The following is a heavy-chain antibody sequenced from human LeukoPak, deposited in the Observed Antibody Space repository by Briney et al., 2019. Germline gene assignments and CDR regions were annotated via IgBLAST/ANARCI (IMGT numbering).Heavy chain of an antibody. CDR3: ARSRAAEDAFDI. V-gene: IGHV1-2*06. CDR2: INPNSGGT. D-gene: IGHD6-13*01. J-gene: IGHJ3*02. CDR1: GYTFTGYY. Sequence: ASVKVSCKASGYTFTGYYMHWVRQAPGQGLEWMGRINPNSGGTNYAQKFQGRVTMTRDTSISTAYMELRRLRSDDTAVCYCARSRAAEDAFDIWGQGTMVTVSS.